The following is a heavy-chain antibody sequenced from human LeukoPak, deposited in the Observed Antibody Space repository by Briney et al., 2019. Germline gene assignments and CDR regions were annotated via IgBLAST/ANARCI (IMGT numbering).Heavy chain of an antibody. CDR2: IYYSGST. CDR3: AREDGGTLGY. D-gene: IGHD4-23*01. Sequence: SETLSLTCTVSGGSISSYYWSSIRQPPGKGLEWIGYIYYSGSTNYDPSLKSRVTISVDTSKNQFSLKLSSVTAADTAVYYCAREDGGTLGYWGQGTLVTVSS. V-gene: IGHV4-59*01. J-gene: IGHJ4*02. CDR1: GGSISSYY.